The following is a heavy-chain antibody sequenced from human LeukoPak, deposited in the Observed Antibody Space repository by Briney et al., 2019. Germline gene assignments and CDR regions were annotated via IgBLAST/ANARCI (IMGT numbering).Heavy chain of an antibody. CDR3: ARQTYGSYYGY. CDR1: GYSFNTYW. D-gene: IGHD1-26*01. V-gene: IGHV5-51*01. Sequence: GESLKISCKGSGYSFNTYWIARVRQMPGKGLEWMGIIYPGDSDTTYSPSFQGQVTISADKSISTAYLQWSSLKASDTAMYYCARQTYGSYYGYWGQGTLVTVSS. CDR2: IYPGDSDT. J-gene: IGHJ4*02.